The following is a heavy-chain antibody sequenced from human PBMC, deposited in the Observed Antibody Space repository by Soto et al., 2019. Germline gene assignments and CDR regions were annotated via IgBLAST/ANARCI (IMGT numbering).Heavy chain of an antibody. J-gene: IGHJ6*02. CDR1: GCAFGSFG. CDR3: SADNPPTANGWPV. Sequence: GASVKVSCKASGCAFGSFGIQFLRQTRGRGLEWIGWTVVASGPPNYARKFQGRVAFSRDMSSTTAYMDLYDLKSDDTAVYFCSADNPPTANGWPVWGQGTTVTVSS. V-gene: IGHV1-58*02. CDR2: TVVASGPP.